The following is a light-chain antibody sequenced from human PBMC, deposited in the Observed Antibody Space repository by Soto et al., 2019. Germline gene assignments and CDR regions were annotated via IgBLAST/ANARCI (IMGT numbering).Light chain of an antibody. CDR1: KNDIGVYDF. Sequence: QSVLTQPPSASGSPGQSVTISCTGTKNDIGVYDFVSWYQHHPGKAPRLIIYEVVQRPSGVPDRFSGSKSGNTASLTVSGLQAADEADYYCSSYGGFNDVLFGGGTKVTVL. V-gene: IGLV2-8*01. J-gene: IGLJ2*01. CDR2: EVV. CDR3: SSYGGFNDVL.